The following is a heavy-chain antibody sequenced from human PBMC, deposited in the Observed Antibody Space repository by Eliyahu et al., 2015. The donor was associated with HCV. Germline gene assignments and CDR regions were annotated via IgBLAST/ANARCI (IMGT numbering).Heavy chain of an antibody. D-gene: IGHD3-10*01. CDR3: AREEYYYGSGSPGYYGMDV. CDR2: IWYDGSNK. Sequence: QVQLVESGGGVVQPGRSLRLSCAASGFTFSSYGMPWVRQAPGKGLGWVAVIWYDGSNKYYADSVKGRFTISRDNSKNTLYLQMNSLRAEDTAVYYCAREEYYYGSGSPGYYGMDVWGQGTTVTVSS. J-gene: IGHJ6*02. V-gene: IGHV3-33*08. CDR1: GFTFSSYG.